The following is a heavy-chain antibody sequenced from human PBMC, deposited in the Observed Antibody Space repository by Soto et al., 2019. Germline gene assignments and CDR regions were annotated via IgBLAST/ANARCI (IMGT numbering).Heavy chain of an antibody. D-gene: IGHD2-2*01. Sequence: GGSLRLSCAASGFTFNNYNINWVRQAPGRGLEWVSSISSTSSHIYYADSVKGRFTVSRDNAKNTLYLQMNSLRAEDTAVYYCARLREYCSSTSCSALDYWGQGALVTVSS. CDR2: ISSTSSHI. CDR3: ARLREYCSSTSCSALDY. V-gene: IGHV3-21*01. J-gene: IGHJ4*02. CDR1: GFTFNNYN.